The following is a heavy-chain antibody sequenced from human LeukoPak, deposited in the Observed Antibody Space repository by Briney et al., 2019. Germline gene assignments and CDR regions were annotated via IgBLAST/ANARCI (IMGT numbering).Heavy chain of an antibody. V-gene: IGHV3-23*01. CDR2: ITSRGEST. Sequence: GGCLRLSXAASGFTFSIYAMSWVRQAPGKGLQWVSSITSRGESTWYVDSVKGRFTITRDNSENTLYLQMHSLRAEDTAVYYCARDRPNYYGSDGHYYRRDGDYWGRGTLVSVSS. CDR3: ARDRPNYYGSDGHYYRRDGDY. CDR1: GFTFSIYA. D-gene: IGHD3-22*01. J-gene: IGHJ4*02.